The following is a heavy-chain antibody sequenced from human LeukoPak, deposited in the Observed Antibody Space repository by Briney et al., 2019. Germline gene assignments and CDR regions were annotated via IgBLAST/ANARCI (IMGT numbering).Heavy chain of an antibody. V-gene: IGHV4-59*01. CDR1: GGSISSYY. CDR2: IYYSGST. Sequence: PSETLSLTCTVSGGSISSYYWSWIRQPPGKGLEWIGYIYYSGSTNYNPSLKSRVTISVDTSKNQFSLELSSVTAADTAVYYCARGAENKYYYYYYMDVWGKGTTVTVSS. D-gene: IGHD1/OR15-1a*01. J-gene: IGHJ6*03. CDR3: ARGAENKYYYYYYMDV.